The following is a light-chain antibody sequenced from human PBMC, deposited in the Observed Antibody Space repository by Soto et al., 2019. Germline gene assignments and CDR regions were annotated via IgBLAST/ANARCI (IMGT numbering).Light chain of an antibody. CDR2: EDN. J-gene: IGLJ2*01. CDR3: QSYHSGNVV. CDR1: SDIGGYNY. Sequence: LTQPRSVSGSPGQSVTISCTGTSSDIGGYNYVSWFQQHPGRAPTPVIYEDNERPSGVPDRFSGSIDSSSNSASLTISGLKTDDEADYYCQSYHSGNVVFGGGTKLTVL. V-gene: IGLV6-57*02.